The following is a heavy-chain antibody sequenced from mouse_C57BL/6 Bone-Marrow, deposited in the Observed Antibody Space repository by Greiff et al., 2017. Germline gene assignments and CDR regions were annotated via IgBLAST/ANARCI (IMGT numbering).Heavy chain of an antibody. CDR1: GYTFTSYG. Sequence: QVQLQQSGAELARPGASVKLSCKASGYTFTSYGISWVKQRTGQGLEWIGEIYPRSGNTYYNEKFKGKATLTADKSSSTAYMELRSLTSEDSAVYFCARSPLLLYYFDNWGQGTTLTVTS. CDR3: ARSPLLLYYFDN. V-gene: IGHV1-81*01. CDR2: IYPRSGNT. D-gene: IGHD2-12*01. J-gene: IGHJ2*01.